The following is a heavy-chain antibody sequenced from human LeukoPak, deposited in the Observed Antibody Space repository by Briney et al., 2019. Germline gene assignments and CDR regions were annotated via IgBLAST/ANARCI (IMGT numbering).Heavy chain of an antibody. J-gene: IGHJ4*02. V-gene: IGHV4-34*01. D-gene: IGHD3-16*01. CDR1: GGSFSGYY. CDR2: INHSGST. CDR3: ASQGGVTGPYVTRGVDY. Sequence: SETLSLTCAVYGGSFSGYYWSWIRQPPGKGLDWIGEINHSGSTNYNPSLKSRGTISVDTSKNQFSLKLSSVTAADTAVYYCASQGGVTGPYVTRGVDYWGQGTLVTVSS.